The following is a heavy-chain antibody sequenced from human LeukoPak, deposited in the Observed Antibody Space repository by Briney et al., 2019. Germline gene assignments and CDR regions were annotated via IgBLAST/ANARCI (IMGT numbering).Heavy chain of an antibody. D-gene: IGHD4-11*01. CDR2: IIPIFGTA. J-gene: IGHJ5*02. CDR3: ARDLWDDYRDNWFDP. CDR1: GGTFSSYA. V-gene: IGHV1-69*05. Sequence: SVEVSCKASGGTFSSYAISWVRQAPGQGLEWMGRIIPIFGTANYAQKFQGRVTITTDESTSTAYMELSSLRSEDTAVYYCARDLWDDYRDNWFDPWGQGTLVTVSS.